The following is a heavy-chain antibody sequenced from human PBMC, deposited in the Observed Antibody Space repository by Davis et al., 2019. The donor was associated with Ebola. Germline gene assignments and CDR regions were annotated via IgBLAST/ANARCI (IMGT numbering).Heavy chain of an antibody. J-gene: IGHJ4*02. Sequence: ASVKVSCKASGYTFTSYYMHWVRQAPGQGLEWMGIINPSGGSTSYAQKFQGRVTMTRDTSTSTVYMELSSLRSEDTAVYYCARAIYYYDSSGYSAYWGQGTLVTVSS. CDR1: GYTFTSYY. CDR3: ARAIYYYDSSGYSAY. D-gene: IGHD3-22*01. V-gene: IGHV1-46*01. CDR2: INPSGGST.